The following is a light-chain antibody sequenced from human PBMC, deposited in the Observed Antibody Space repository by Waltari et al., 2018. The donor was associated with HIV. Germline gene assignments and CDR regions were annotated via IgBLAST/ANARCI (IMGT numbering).Light chain of an antibody. V-gene: IGLV2-14*01. CDR1: SSEIGGFTY. Sequence: QSALTQPASVSGSPGQSITISCTGTSSEIGGFTYVSWYQHDPGKAPKLIFSGVNLRPSGVSDRFSGYKSGNTASLTSSGRQTEDEADYCGSSYSRSNTPVLFGGGAKLTVL. J-gene: IGLJ2*01. CDR2: GVN. CDR3: SSYSRSNTPVL.